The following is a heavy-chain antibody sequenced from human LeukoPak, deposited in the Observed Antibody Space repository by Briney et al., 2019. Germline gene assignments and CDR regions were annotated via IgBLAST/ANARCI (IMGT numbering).Heavy chain of an antibody. CDR2: IYYGGNT. CDR3: ARELGRASKIDY. CDR1: GGSISSSSYY. J-gene: IGHJ4*02. V-gene: IGHV4-39*02. Sequence: QPSETLSLTCTVSGGSISSSSYYWGWIRQPPGRGLEWLGSIYYGGNTYYSPSLKSRITMSVDTSKNQFSLKLSSVTAADTAVYYCARELGRASKIDYWGQGTLVTVSS. D-gene: IGHD4-11*01.